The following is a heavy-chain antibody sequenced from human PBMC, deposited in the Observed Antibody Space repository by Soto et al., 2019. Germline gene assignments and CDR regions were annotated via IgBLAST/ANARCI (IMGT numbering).Heavy chain of an antibody. CDR1: GFTFSSYA. V-gene: IGHV3-23*01. CDR3: ARAQVGDDAFDI. J-gene: IGHJ3*02. CDR2: ISCSGGST. D-gene: IGHD2-21*01. Sequence: EVQLLESGGGLVQPGGSLRLSCAASGFTFSSYAMSWVRQAPGKGLEWVSAISCSGGSTYYADSVKGRFTISRDNSKNTLYLQMNSLRAEDTAVYYCARAQVGDDAFDIWGQGTMVTVSS.